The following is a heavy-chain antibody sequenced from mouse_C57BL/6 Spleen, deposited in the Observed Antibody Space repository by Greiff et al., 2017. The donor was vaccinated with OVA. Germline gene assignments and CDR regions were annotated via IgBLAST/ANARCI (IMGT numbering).Heavy chain of an antibody. Sequence: EVQLVESGGDLVKPGGSLKLSCAASGFTFSSYGMSWVRQTPDKRLEWVATISSGGSYTYYPDSVKGRFTISRDNAKNTLYLQMSSLKSEDTAMYYCAREGSSYAWFAYWGQGTLGTVSA. CDR1: GFTFSSYG. V-gene: IGHV5-6*01. CDR3: AREGSSYAWFAY. J-gene: IGHJ3*01. D-gene: IGHD1-1*01. CDR2: ISSGGSYT.